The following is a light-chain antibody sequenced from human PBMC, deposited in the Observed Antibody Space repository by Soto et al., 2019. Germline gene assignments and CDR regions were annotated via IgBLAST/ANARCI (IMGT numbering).Light chain of an antibody. J-gene: IGLJ2*01. CDR1: NIGSKS. CDR2: YDS. CDR3: EVWDSSSAQVA. Sequence: SYELTQPPSVSVAPGKTARITCGGNNIGSKSVHWYQQKPGQAPVLVIYYDSDRPSGIPERFSGSNSGNTATLTISRVEVGDEADDYCEVWDSSSAQVAFGGG. V-gene: IGLV3-21*04.